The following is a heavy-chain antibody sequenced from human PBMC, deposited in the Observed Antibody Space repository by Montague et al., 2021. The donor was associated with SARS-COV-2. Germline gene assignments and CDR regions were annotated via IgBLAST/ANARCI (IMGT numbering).Heavy chain of an antibody. J-gene: IGHJ6*03. D-gene: IGHD2-2*02. CDR3: ARDRRYCSGTSCYTGYYYYFMDV. CDR2: IYTSGST. Sequence: SETLSLTCTVSGGSISSDYWSWIRQPAGKGLDWIGRIYTSGSTDYNPSLKSRVNMSLDTSKNQFSLKLSSVTAADTAVYYCARDRRYCSGTSCYTGYYYYFMDVRGKGTTVTVSS. CDR1: GGSISSDY. V-gene: IGHV4-4*07.